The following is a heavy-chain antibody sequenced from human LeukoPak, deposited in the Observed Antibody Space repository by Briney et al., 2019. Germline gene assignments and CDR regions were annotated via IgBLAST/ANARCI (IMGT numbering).Heavy chain of an antibody. V-gene: IGHV1-69*05. Sequence: SVKVSCKASGGTFSSYAISWVRQAPGQGLEWMGGIIPIFGTANYAQKFQGRVTITTDESTSTAYMELSSLRSEDAAVYYCAPGRFLEWLFPDYYYYMDVWGKGTTVTVSS. CDR1: GGTFSSYA. CDR2: IIPIFGTA. D-gene: IGHD3-3*01. CDR3: APGRFLEWLFPDYYYYMDV. J-gene: IGHJ6*03.